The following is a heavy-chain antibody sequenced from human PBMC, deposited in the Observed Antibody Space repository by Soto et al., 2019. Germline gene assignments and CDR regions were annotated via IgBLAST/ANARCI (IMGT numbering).Heavy chain of an antibody. CDR3: ARVGQPYYFDY. Sequence: SETLSLICTVSGGSISSYYWSWIRQPPGKGLEWIGYIYYSGSTNYNPSLKSRVTISVDTSKNQFSLKLSSVTAADTAVYYCARVGQPYYFDYWGQGTLVTVSS. V-gene: IGHV4-59*01. CDR1: GGSISSYY. J-gene: IGHJ4*02. CDR2: IYYSGST.